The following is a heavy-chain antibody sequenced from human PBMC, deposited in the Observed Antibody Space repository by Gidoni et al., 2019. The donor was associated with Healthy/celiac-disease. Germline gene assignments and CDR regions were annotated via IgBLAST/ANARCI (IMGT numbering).Heavy chain of an antibody. Sequence: EVQLVESGGGLVQPGGSLRLSCAASGFTFSSYSMNWVRQAPGKGLEWVSYISSSSSTIYYADSVKGRFTISRDNAKNSLYLQMNSLRAEDTAVYYCARGRMTTVTTVPVFDYWGQGTLVTVSS. CDR1: GFTFSSYS. J-gene: IGHJ4*02. CDR2: ISSSSSTI. D-gene: IGHD4-17*01. V-gene: IGHV3-48*01. CDR3: ARGRMTTVTTVPVFDY.